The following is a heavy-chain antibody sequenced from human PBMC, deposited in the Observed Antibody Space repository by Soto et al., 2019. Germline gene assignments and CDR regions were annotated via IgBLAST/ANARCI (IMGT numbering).Heavy chain of an antibody. CDR3: ASRLSSGWFPIDY. D-gene: IGHD6-19*01. CDR2: ISYDGSNK. J-gene: IGHJ4*02. CDR1: GFTFSSYA. V-gene: IGHV3-30-3*01. Sequence: QVQLAESGGGVVQRGRSLRLSCAASGFTFSSYAMHWVRQAPGKGLEWVAGISYDGSNKYYAHSVKGRFTISRDNSKNQLYLQMNSLRAEDTAVYYCASRLSSGWFPIDYWGQGTLVTVSS.